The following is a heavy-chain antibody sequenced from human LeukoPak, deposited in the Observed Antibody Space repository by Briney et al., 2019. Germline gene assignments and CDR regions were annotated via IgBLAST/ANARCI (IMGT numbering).Heavy chain of an antibody. CDR2: ISSTSNIV. V-gene: IGHV3-48*04. J-gene: IGHJ6*02. Sequence: PGGSLRLSCAASGFTFSRYSMNWVRQAPGKGLEWVSYISSTSNIVYYADSVKGRFTISRDNTKNSLYLQMHSLTAEDTAVYYCARDAGDRGTYYYGMDVWGQGTTVTVSS. CDR1: GFTFSRYS. CDR3: ARDAGDRGTYYYGMDV. D-gene: IGHD3-10*01.